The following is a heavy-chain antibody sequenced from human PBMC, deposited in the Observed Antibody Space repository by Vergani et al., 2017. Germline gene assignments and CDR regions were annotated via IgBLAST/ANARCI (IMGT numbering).Heavy chain of an antibody. V-gene: IGHV3-15*01. J-gene: IGHJ4*02. CDR2: IRSKNDGGTA. CDR3: YTDYHDY. CDR1: GITFKNAW. D-gene: IGHD2-2*02. Sequence: EVQVVESGGGFIKPGGSLRLSCVVSGITFKNAWINWVRQAPGKGLEWIGRIRSKNDGGTADYAAPLKGRFTISRDDSKDSAFLLVNNLKTEDTAVYFCYTDYHDYWVQGTLVTVSS.